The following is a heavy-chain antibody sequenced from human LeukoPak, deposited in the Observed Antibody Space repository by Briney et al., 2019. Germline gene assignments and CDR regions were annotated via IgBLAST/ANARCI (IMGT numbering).Heavy chain of an antibody. CDR1: GFTFSSYG. D-gene: IGHD3-22*01. J-gene: IGHJ4*02. CDR2: IRYDGSNK. V-gene: IGHV3-30*02. Sequence: PGGSLRLSCAASGFTFSSYGMHWVRQAPGKGLEWVAFIRYDGSNKYYADSVKGRFTISRDNSKNTLYLQMNSLRAEDTAVYYCAREPDYYDSSGYYSNCRGQGTLVTVSS. CDR3: AREPDYYDSSGYYSNC.